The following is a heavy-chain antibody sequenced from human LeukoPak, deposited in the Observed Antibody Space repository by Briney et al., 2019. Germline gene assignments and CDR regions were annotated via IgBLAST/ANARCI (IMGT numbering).Heavy chain of an antibody. CDR1: GFTFSSYW. CDR3: ARDLIVATADAFDI. CDR2: IKQDGSEK. V-gene: IGHV3-7*01. D-gene: IGHD5-12*01. J-gene: IGHJ3*02. Sequence: GGSLRLSCAASGFTFSSYWMSWVRQAPGKGLEWVANIKQDGSEKYYVDSVKGRFTISRDNAKNSLYLQMNSLRAEDTAVYYCARDLIVATADAFDIWGQGTMVTVSS.